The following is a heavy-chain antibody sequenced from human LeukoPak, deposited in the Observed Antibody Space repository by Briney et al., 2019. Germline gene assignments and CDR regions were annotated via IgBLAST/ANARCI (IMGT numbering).Heavy chain of an antibody. CDR1: GFTFNGYW. CDR2: IKKDGSET. V-gene: IGHV3-7*01. Sequence: PGGSLRLSCAASGFTFNGYWMNWVRQAPGKGLEWVANIKKDGSETTYVDSLRGRFTISRDNAKNSLYLQINGLTVEDTAVYYCSGGSGWLMDVWGKGTTVTVSS. D-gene: IGHD6-19*01. CDR3: SGGSGWLMDV. J-gene: IGHJ6*03.